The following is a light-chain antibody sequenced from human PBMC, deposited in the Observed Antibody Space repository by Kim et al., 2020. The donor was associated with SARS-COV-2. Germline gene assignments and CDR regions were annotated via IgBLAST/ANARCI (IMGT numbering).Light chain of an antibody. CDR2: GAS. CDR1: QSVSGS. Sequence: SLSPGERATLSCRASQSVSGSLGWYQQKPGQAPRLLIYGASNRASGIPSRFSGSGSGTDFTFTISSLEPEDFAVYYCQQRSDWPTFGGGTKVDIK. CDR3: QQRSDWPT. J-gene: IGKJ4*01. V-gene: IGKV3-11*01.